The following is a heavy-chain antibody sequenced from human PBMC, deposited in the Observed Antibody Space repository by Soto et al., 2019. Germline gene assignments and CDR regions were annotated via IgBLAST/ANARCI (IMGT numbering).Heavy chain of an antibody. CDR3: ARIMFCINDVCSPLYGMDV. V-gene: IGHV3-23*01. D-gene: IGHD2-8*01. CDR2: ISRSGGTS. Sequence: GGSLRLSCAAAGFTFRNYAMNWVRQAPGKGLEWVSAISRSGGTSYYADSVKGRFTISRDNAKNTLYLQMDNLTAADTAVYYCARIMFCINDVCSPLYGMDVWGQGTTVTVSS. CDR1: GFTFRNYA. J-gene: IGHJ6*02.